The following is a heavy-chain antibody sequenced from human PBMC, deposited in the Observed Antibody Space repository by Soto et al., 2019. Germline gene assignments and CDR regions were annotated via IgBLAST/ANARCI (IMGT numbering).Heavy chain of an antibody. Sequence: GASVKVSCKASGYTFTSYYINWVLQATGQGLEWMGWMNPNSGNTGYAQKFQGRVTMTRNTSISTAYMELSSLRSEDTAVYYCARGHPLRFLEWLLSGGYFDYWGQGTLVTVSS. D-gene: IGHD3-3*01. CDR3: ARGHPLRFLEWLLSGGYFDY. J-gene: IGHJ4*02. CDR2: MNPNSGNT. V-gene: IGHV1-8*01. CDR1: GYTFTSYY.